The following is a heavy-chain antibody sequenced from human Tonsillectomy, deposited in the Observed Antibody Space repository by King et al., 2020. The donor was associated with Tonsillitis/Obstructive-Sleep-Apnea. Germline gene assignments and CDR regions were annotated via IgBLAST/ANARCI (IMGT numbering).Heavy chain of an antibody. CDR2: IDPTDSHT. CDR1: GYRFSSYW. V-gene: IGHV5-10-1*03. CDR3: ARHVIAAADGPPGLDV. D-gene: IGHD6-13*01. Sequence: VQLVQSGAEVKKPGESLRISCKGSGYRFSSYWINWVRQMPGKGLEWMGRIDPTDSHTNYSPSFQGHVTISVDKSISTAYLQWSSLKASDTAMYYCARHVIAAADGPPGLDVWGQGTTVTVFS. J-gene: IGHJ6*02.